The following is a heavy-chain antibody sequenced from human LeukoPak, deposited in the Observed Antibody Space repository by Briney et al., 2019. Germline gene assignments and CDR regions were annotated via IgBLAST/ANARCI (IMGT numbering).Heavy chain of an antibody. CDR2: IYTSGST. D-gene: IGHD6-6*01. CDR3: ARQAIGSSHLDY. V-gene: IGHV4-4*09. CDR1: GGSFSGYY. Sequence: PSETLSLTCAVYGGSFSGYYWSWIRQPPGKGLEWIGYIYTSGSTNYNPSLKSRVTISVDTSKNQFSLKLSSVTAADTAVYYCARQAIGSSHLDYWGQGTLVSVSS. J-gene: IGHJ4*02.